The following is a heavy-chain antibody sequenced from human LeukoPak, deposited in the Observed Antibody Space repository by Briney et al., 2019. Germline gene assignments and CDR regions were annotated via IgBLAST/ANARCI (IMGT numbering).Heavy chain of an antibody. CDR2: IWYDVSNK. CDR1: GFTFSSYG. V-gene: IGHV3-33*01. Sequence: GRSLRLSCAASGFTFSSYGMHWVRQAPGKGLEWVAVIWYDVSNKYYADSVKGRFTISRDNSKNTLYLQMNSLRAEDTAVYYCARAYCSGGSCYGYFQHWGQGTLVTVSS. D-gene: IGHD2-15*01. CDR3: ARAYCSGGSCYGYFQH. J-gene: IGHJ1*01.